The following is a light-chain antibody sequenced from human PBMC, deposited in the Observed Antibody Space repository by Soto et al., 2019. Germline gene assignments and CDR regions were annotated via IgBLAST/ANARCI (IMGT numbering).Light chain of an antibody. CDR2: DVS. CDR1: SSDVGGYNY. CDR3: SSYAGSNNYV. V-gene: IGLV2-8*01. Sequence: QSALTQPPSASGSPGQSVTISCTGTSSDVGGYNYVSWYQHHPGKAPKLMIYDVSKRPSGVPDRFSGSKSGNTASLTVSGLQAEDEGDYYCSSYAGSNNYVFGTGTKVTVL. J-gene: IGLJ1*01.